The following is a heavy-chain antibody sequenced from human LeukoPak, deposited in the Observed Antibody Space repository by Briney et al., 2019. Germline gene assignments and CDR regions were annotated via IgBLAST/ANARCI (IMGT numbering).Heavy chain of an antibody. CDR2: INHSGST. D-gene: IGHD3-9*01. CDR3: ARVGVNYDILTGYYHSYYFDY. Sequence: PSETLSLTCAVYGGSFSGYYWSWIRQPPGKGLEWIGEINHSGSTNYNPSLKSRVTISVDTSKNQFSLKLSSVTAADTAVYYRARVGVNYDILTGYYHSYYFDYWGQGTLVTVSS. J-gene: IGHJ4*02. CDR1: GGSFSGYY. V-gene: IGHV4-34*01.